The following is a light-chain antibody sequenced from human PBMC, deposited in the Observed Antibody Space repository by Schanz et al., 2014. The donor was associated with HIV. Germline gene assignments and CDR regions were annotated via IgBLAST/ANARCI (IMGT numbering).Light chain of an antibody. J-gene: IGLJ2*01. V-gene: IGLV2-14*03. Sequence: QSALTQPASVSGSPGQSITISCTGTSSDVGGSDSVSWFQQNPGKAPRLLIYDVTNRPSGVSHRFSGSKSGNTASLTISGLQAEDEADYYCCSFTSSNTLLFGGGTKLTVL. CDR3: CSFTSSNTLL. CDR1: SSDVGGSDS. CDR2: DVT.